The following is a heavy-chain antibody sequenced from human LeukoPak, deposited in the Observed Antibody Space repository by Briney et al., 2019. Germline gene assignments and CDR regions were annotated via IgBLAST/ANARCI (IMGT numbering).Heavy chain of an antibody. CDR2: VSSYNGDT. D-gene: IGHD3-9*01. CDR3: VKDWHILTGRNCFDP. CDR1: GYTFNNYG. Sequence: ASVKVSCKASGYTFNNYGISWVRQAPGQGLEWMGWVSSYNGDTNYAQKFQGRVTMSTDTSTSTAYMELRSLRFDDTAMYYCVKDWHILTGRNCFDPWGQGTLVTVSS. V-gene: IGHV1-18*01. J-gene: IGHJ5*02.